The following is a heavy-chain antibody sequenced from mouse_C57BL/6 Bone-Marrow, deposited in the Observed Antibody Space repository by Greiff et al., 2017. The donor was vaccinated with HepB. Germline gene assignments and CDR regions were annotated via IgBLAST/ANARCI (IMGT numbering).Heavy chain of an antibody. D-gene: IGHD3-1*01. V-gene: IGHV1-69*01. CDR2: IDPSDSYT. Sequence: VQLQQPGAELVMPGASVKLSCKASGYTFTSYWMHWVKQRPGQGLEWIGEIDPSDSYTNYNQKFKGKSTLTVDKSSSTAYMQLSGLTSEDSAVYYCARGGSGHYWGQGTTLTVSS. CDR3: ARGGSGHY. CDR1: GYTFTSYW. J-gene: IGHJ2*01.